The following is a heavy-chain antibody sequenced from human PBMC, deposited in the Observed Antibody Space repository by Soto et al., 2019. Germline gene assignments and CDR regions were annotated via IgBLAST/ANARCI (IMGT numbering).Heavy chain of an antibody. Sequence: ASVKVSCKASGYTFTSYYMHWVRQAPGQGLEWMGIINPSGGSTSYAQKFQGRVTMTRDTSTSTVYMDLSSLRAEDTAVYYCARDGNYYDSSGPCFDYWGQGTLVTVSS. J-gene: IGHJ4*02. D-gene: IGHD3-22*01. V-gene: IGHV1-46*01. CDR1: GYTFTSYY. CDR2: INPSGGST. CDR3: ARDGNYYDSSGPCFDY.